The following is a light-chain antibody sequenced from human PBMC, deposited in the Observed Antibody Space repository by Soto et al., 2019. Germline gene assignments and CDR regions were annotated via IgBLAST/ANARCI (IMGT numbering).Light chain of an antibody. Sequence: DIQMTQSPSTLSASVGDRVTITCRASQSISTWLAWYQQEPGKAPKLLIHKASSLQSGVPSRFRGSGSGTDFTLTITSLQPDDFATYYCQQYNSYSPTFGQGTMVEIK. V-gene: IGKV1-5*03. J-gene: IGKJ1*01. CDR2: KAS. CDR1: QSISTW. CDR3: QQYNSYSPT.